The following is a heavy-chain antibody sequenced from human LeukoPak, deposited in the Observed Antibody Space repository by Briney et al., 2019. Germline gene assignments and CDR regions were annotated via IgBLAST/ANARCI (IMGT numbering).Heavy chain of an antibody. V-gene: IGHV1-69*05. CDR2: IIPIFGTA. CDR3: ARSLHYYDSSGFDL. Sequence: SVKVYCKASGGTFSSYAISWVRQAPGQGLEWMGGIIPIFGTANYAQKFQGRVTITTDESTSTAYMELSSLRSEDTAVYYCARSLHYYDSSGFDLWGRGTLVTVSS. D-gene: IGHD3-22*01. CDR1: GGTFSSYA. J-gene: IGHJ2*01.